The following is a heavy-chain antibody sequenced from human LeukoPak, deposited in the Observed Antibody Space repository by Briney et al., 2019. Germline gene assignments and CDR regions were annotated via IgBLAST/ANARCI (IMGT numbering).Heavy chain of an antibody. CDR3: AREDYDILTGYSDAFDI. V-gene: IGHV3-53*01. Sequence: GGSLRLSCAASGFTVSSNYMSWVRQAPGKGLEWVSVIYSGGSTYYADSVKGRFTISRDNSKNTLYLQMNSLRAEDTAVYYCAREDYDILTGYSDAFDIWGQGTMVTVSS. CDR2: IYSGGST. J-gene: IGHJ3*02. CDR1: GFTVSSNY. D-gene: IGHD3-9*01.